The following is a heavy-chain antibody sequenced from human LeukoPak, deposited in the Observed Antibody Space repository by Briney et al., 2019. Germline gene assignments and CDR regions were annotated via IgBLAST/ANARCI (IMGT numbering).Heavy chain of an antibody. Sequence: WGSLRLSCAASGLTFSNYAMNWVGQAPGKGLQWVSYISSSSSTIYYADSVKGRFTISRDNAKNSLYLQMNSLRAEDTAVYYCARALWFGETFPAYWGQGTLVTVSS. J-gene: IGHJ4*02. D-gene: IGHD3-10*01. CDR1: GLTFSNYA. CDR3: ARALWFGETFPAY. V-gene: IGHV3-48*01. CDR2: ISSSSSTI.